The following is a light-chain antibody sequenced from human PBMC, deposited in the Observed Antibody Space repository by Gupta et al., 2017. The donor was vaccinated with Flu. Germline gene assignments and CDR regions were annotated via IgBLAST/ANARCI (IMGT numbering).Light chain of an antibody. CDR2: GAS. CDR1: QSISTN. Sequence: EIVMTQSPATLSVRPGERVTLSCRASQSISTNLAWYQQKPGQAPRLLIYGASTRATGISARFSGSGSGTEFTLTISSLQSEDFAIYYCQQYNNWPPWTFGQGTKVEIK. J-gene: IGKJ1*01. CDR3: QQYNNWPPWT. V-gene: IGKV3-15*01.